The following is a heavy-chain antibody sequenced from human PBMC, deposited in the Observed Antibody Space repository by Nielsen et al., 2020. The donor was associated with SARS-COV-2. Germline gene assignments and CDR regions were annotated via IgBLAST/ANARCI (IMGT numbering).Heavy chain of an antibody. Sequence: SETLSLTCTVSGGSISSGSYYWGWIRQPPGKGLEWIGSIYYSGSTYYNPSLKSRVTISVDTSKNQFSLKLSSVTAADTAVYYCAREKGWDYDFWSGYYNYWGQGTLVTVSS. CDR1: GGSISSGSYY. CDR3: AREKGWDYDFWSGYYNY. J-gene: IGHJ4*02. CDR2: IYYSGST. D-gene: IGHD3-3*01. V-gene: IGHV4-39*07.